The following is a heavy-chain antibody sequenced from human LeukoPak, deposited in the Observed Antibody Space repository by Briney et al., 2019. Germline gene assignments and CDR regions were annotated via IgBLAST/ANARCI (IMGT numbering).Heavy chain of an antibody. CDR1: GITLSNYG. CDR2: ISDSGGRT. D-gene: IGHD2-15*01. Sequence: GGSLRLSCAVSGITLSNYGMSWVRQAPGKGLEWVAGISDSGGRTNYADSVKGRFTISRDNSKNTLYLQMNSLRAEDTAVYYCAKADCSGGSCYRHFDYWGQGTLVTVSS. J-gene: IGHJ4*02. V-gene: IGHV3-23*01. CDR3: AKADCSGGSCYRHFDY.